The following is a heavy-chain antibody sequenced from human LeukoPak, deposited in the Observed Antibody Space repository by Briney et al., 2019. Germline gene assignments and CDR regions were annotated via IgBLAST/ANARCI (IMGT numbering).Heavy chain of an antibody. CDR3: ARNRYYYYMDV. D-gene: IGHD1-14*01. CDR2: INHSGSA. J-gene: IGHJ6*03. Sequence: SETLSLTCAVYGGSFSGYYWSWIRQPPGKGLEWIGEINHSGSANYNPSLKSRVTISVDTSKNQFSLKLSSVTAADTAVYYCARNRYYYYMDVWGKGTTVTVSS. CDR1: GGSFSGYY. V-gene: IGHV4-34*01.